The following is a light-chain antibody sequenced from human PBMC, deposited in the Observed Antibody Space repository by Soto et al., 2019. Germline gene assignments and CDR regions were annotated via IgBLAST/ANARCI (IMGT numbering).Light chain of an antibody. CDR2: DAS. V-gene: IGKV3-15*01. J-gene: IGKJ4*01. CDR1: QTINSN. Sequence: EVVMTQSPATLSVSPGERGTLSCRASQTINSNLAWYQQKPGQAPRLLIYDASIRATGIPARFSGSGSGTEFTLTISSLQSEDFAVYFCQQYHNWLTFGGGTKVEIK. CDR3: QQYHNWLT.